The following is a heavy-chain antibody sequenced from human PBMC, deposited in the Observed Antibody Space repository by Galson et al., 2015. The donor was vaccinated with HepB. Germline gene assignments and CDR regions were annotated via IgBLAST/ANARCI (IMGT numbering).Heavy chain of an antibody. D-gene: IGHD5-18*01. CDR3: AKVIQYYYYYYMDV. CDR2: ISGSGGST. J-gene: IGHJ6*03. CDR1: GFTFSYYA. V-gene: IGHV3-23*01. Sequence: SLRLSCAASGFTFSYYAMTWVRQAPGKGLEWVSAISGSGGSTYYADSVKGRFTISRDNSNNTLCLQMNSLRAEDTAVYYCAKVIQYYYYYYMDVWGKGTTVTVSS.